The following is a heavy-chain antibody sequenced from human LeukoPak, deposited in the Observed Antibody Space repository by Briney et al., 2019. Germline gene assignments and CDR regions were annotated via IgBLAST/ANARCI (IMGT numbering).Heavy chain of an antibody. Sequence: ASVKVSCKASGYTFTSCGISCVRQAPGQWLEWMGWISAYNGNTNYAQKLQGRVTMTTDTSTSTAYMELRSLRSDDTAVYYCARDYGGNSGGGSVYWGQGTLVTVSS. CDR2: ISAYNGNT. D-gene: IGHD4-23*01. CDR1: GYTFTSCG. J-gene: IGHJ4*02. V-gene: IGHV1-18*01. CDR3: ARDYGGNSGGGSVY.